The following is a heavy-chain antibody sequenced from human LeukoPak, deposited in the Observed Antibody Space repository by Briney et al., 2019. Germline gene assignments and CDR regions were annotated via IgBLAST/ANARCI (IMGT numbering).Heavy chain of an antibody. CDR3: EKDPNRGGLSNYGYEWSY. Sequence: PGGSLRLSCAASGFTFSSYGMHWVRQAPGKGLEWVAFIRHDGSNKYYADSVKGRFTISRDNSKNTLYLQMNSLRAEDTAVYYCEKDPNRGGLSNYGYEWSYWGQGTLVTVSS. CDR2: IRHDGSNK. D-gene: IGHD5-18*01. J-gene: IGHJ4*02. CDR1: GFTFSSYG. V-gene: IGHV3-30*02.